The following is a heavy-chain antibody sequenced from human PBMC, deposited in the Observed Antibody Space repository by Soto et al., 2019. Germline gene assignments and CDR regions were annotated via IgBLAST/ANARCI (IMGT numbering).Heavy chain of an antibody. CDR2: IYATGTT. CDR3: VRDGTKTLRDWFDP. V-gene: IGHV4-4*07. Sequence: PXATLSLTVTVSGATISGFYWSWIRKSAGKGLEWIGRIYATGTTDYNPSLKSRVMMSVDTSKKQFSLKLRSVTAADTAVYYCVRDGTKTLRDWFDPWGQGISVTVSS. J-gene: IGHJ5*02. D-gene: IGHD1-1*01. CDR1: GATISGFY.